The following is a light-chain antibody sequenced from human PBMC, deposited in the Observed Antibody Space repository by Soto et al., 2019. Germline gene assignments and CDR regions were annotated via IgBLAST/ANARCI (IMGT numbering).Light chain of an antibody. V-gene: IGLV2-14*03. Sequence: QSALTQPASVSGSPGQSITISCSGTSSDIGGFNFVSWYQQHPGKAPKLIIFDVSDRPSGGYNRFSCSKSDTAASLTISGFQAEDEADYYCSSFRRSSTEVVFGGGTKLTVL. J-gene: IGLJ3*02. CDR3: SSFRRSSTEVV. CDR1: SSDIGGFNF. CDR2: DVS.